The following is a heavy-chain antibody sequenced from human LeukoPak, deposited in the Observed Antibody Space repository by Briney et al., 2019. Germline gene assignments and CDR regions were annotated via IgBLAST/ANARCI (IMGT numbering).Heavy chain of an antibody. CDR2: IRYDGSNK. Sequence: PGGSLRLSCAASGFTFSSYGMHWVRQAPGKGLEWVAFIRYDGSNKYYADSVKGLFTISRDNSKNTLYLQMNSLRAEDTAVYYCAKDARIVGATIAAYFQHWGQGTLVTVSS. CDR1: GFTFSSYG. J-gene: IGHJ1*01. V-gene: IGHV3-30*02. D-gene: IGHD1-26*01. CDR3: AKDARIVGATIAAYFQH.